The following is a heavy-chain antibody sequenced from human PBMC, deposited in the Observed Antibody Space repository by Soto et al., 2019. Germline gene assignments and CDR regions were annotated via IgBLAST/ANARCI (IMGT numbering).Heavy chain of an antibody. V-gene: IGHV3-7*01. CDR1: GFTFSSYW. Sequence: GGSLRLSCAASGFTFSSYWMSWVRQAPGKGLEGVANIKQDGIDECYVDSVKGRFTFSRDNARNSLYLQMNCLRAGDKAVYYWAREQQLGYYYYYMDVWGKGTTVTVSS. J-gene: IGHJ6*03. CDR3: AREQQLGYYYYYMDV. D-gene: IGHD6-13*01. CDR2: IKQDGIDE.